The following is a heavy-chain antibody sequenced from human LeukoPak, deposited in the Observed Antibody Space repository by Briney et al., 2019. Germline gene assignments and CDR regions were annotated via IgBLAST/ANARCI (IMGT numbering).Heavy chain of an antibody. CDR1: GGYISSRSYY. V-gene: IGHV4-39*06. D-gene: IGHD2-15*01. Sequence: SETLSLTCTVSGGYISSRSYYWGWIRQPPGKGLEWFGSIYYSGRTHFHPSLKSRVTISVDTPMLPFALNLSSVTAARMVVYYCARDGGGGPSYFDIWGQGTLVTVSS. J-gene: IGHJ4*01. CDR3: ARDGGGGPSYFDI. CDR2: IYYSGRT.